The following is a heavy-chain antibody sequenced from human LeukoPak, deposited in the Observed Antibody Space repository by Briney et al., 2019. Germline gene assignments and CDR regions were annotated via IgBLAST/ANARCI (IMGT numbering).Heavy chain of an antibody. V-gene: IGHV1-69*05. CDR1: GGTFSSYT. Sequence: SVKVSCKASGGTFSSYTVSWVRQAPGQGLEWMGGIIPIFGTTTFAQKFQGRVTIITDASTSTDYMELSSLRSEDTAVYYCARWAGLCTTNNCYNPFDYWGQGTLVTVSS. D-gene: IGHD2-2*02. CDR2: IIPIFGTT. J-gene: IGHJ4*02. CDR3: ARWAGLCTTNNCYNPFDY.